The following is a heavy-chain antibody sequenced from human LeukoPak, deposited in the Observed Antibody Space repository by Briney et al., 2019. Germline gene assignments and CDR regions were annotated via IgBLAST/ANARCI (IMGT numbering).Heavy chain of an antibody. Sequence: SQTLSLTCAVSGGSISSGGYSWSWIRQPPGKGLEWIGYIYHSGSTYYNPSLKSRVTISVDRSKNQFSLKLSSVTAADTAVYYCARCWDGSSSWPDAFDIWGQGTMVTVSS. CDR1: GGSISSGGYS. CDR3: ARCWDGSSSWPDAFDI. CDR2: IYHSGST. J-gene: IGHJ3*02. V-gene: IGHV4-30-2*01. D-gene: IGHD6-13*01.